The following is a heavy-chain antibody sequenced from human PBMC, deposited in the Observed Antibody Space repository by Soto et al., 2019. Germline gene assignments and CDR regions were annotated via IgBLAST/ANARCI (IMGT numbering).Heavy chain of an antibody. D-gene: IGHD2-21*01. J-gene: IGHJ4*02. CDR1: GYTFTSFY. V-gene: IGHV1-46*01. CDR3: ARGLTSGDD. CDR2: IKPNGGST. Sequence: QVQLVQSGAEVKNPGASVKLSCKASGYTFTSFYIHWVRQAPGQELEWMATIKPNGGSTNYAPNLQGRVTLTRDTSSNTVDLDRISLGSEDTAGDYGARGLTSGDDGGEGTLVAVS.